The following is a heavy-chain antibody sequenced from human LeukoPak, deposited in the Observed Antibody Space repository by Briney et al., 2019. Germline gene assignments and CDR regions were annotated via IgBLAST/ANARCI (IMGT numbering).Heavy chain of an antibody. CDR1: GFTFSSYA. Sequence: GGSLRLSCAASGFTFSSYAMSWVRQAPGKGLERVSAISGSGGSTYYADSVKGRFTISRDNSKNTLYLQMNSLRAEDTAVYYCAKDPDFLVVVPAARFWFDPWGQGTLVTVSS. D-gene: IGHD2-2*01. CDR2: ISGSGGST. CDR3: AKDPDFLVVVPAARFWFDP. V-gene: IGHV3-23*01. J-gene: IGHJ5*02.